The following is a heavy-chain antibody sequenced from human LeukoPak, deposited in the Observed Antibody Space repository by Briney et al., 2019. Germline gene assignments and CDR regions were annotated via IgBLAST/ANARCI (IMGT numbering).Heavy chain of an antibody. J-gene: IGHJ6*03. V-gene: IGHV5-51*01. D-gene: IGHD2-2*01. CDR2: IYPGDSDT. CDR3: ARAYCSSTSCYVWPYYYMDV. Sequence: GESLKISCKGSGYSFTSYWIGWVRQMPGKGLEWMGIIYPGDSDTRYSPSFQGQVTISADKSISTAYLQWSSLRAEDTAVYYCARAYCSSTSCYVWPYYYMDVWGKGTTVTVSS. CDR1: GYSFTSYW.